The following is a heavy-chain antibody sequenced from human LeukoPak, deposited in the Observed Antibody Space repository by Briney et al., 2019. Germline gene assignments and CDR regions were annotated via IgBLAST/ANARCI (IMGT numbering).Heavy chain of an antibody. Sequence: GGSLRLSCAASGFAFSNHEVNWVRQAPGKGLEWVSYISSSGSNIYYADSVKGRFTISRDNAKNSLYLQMNSLRAEDTAVYYCARDLGYYGSGSYDWGQGTLVTVSS. CDR2: ISSSGSNI. CDR3: ARDLGYYGSGSYD. D-gene: IGHD3-10*01. J-gene: IGHJ4*02. V-gene: IGHV3-48*03. CDR1: GFAFSNHE.